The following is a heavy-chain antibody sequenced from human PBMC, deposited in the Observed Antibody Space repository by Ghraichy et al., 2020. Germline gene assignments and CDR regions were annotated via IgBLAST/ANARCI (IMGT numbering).Heavy chain of an antibody. CDR2: IAYDERNE. Sequence: GGSLRLACAASGFSFITYGMHWVRQAPGKGLEWVAFIAYDERNENYADSVKGRFTIFRDNSKNTLYLQMVSLRVEDTAVYYCAKPASGYDSSSFYVDVWGKGTTVAVSS. CDR1: GFSFITYG. J-gene: IGHJ6*03. CDR3: AKPASGYDSSSFYVDV. V-gene: IGHV3-30*02. D-gene: IGHD5-12*01.